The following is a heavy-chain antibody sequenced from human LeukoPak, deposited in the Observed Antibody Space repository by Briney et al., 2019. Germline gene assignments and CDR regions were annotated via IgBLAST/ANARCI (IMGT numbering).Heavy chain of an antibody. D-gene: IGHD1-26*01. CDR1: GFTFSNYA. CDR2: ISGSGGST. Sequence: GGSLRLSCAASGFTFSNYAMRWVRQAPGQGLEWVSGISGSGGSTYYADSVGRFSISRDNSKNTLCLQMTSLRAEDTAVYYCGKEGRGMGAATIDYWGQGTLVTVSS. V-gene: IGHV3-23*01. CDR3: GKEGRGMGAATIDY. J-gene: IGHJ4*02.